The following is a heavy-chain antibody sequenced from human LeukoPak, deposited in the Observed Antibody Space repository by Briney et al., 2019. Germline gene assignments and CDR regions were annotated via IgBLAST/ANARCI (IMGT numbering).Heavy chain of an antibody. CDR1: GVTSSDYS. D-gene: IGHD3-22*01. V-gene: IGHV3-21*01. Sequence: PGGSLRLSCAASGVTSSDYSMNWVRQAPGKGLEWVSSISVRGIHIYYADPVKGRFTISRDNTKNSLYLQMNSLRAEDTAVYYCARGYDSSGYYPGALDYWGQGTLVTVSS. J-gene: IGHJ4*02. CDR2: ISVRGIHI. CDR3: ARGYDSSGYYPGALDY.